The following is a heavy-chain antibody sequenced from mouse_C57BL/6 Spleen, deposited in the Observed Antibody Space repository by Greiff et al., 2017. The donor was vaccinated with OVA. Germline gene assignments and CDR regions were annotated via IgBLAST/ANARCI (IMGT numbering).Heavy chain of an antibody. CDR3: ARGELGRGYFDV. CDR1: GFNIKNTY. D-gene: IGHD4-1*01. V-gene: IGHV14-3*01. J-gene: IGHJ1*03. CDR2: IDPANGNT. Sequence: EVKLQESVAELVRPGASVKLSCTASGFNIKNTYMHWVKQRPGQGLEWIGRIDPANGNTKYAPKFQGKATITADTSSNTAYLQLSSLTSEDTAIYYCARGELGRGYFDVWGTGTTVTVSS.